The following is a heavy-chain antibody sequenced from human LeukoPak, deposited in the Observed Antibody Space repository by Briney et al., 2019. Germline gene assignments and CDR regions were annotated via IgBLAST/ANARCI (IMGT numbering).Heavy chain of an antibody. Sequence: GGSLRLSCAASGFTFSSYEMNWVRQAPGKGLEWVSYISSSGSTIYYADSVKGRFTISRDNAKNSLYLQMNSLRAEDTAVYYCARDNFRAYYHYGMDVWGQGTTVTVSS. J-gene: IGHJ6*02. CDR3: ARDNFRAYYHYGMDV. CDR2: ISSSGSTI. D-gene: IGHD3-3*01. CDR1: GFTFSSYE. V-gene: IGHV3-48*03.